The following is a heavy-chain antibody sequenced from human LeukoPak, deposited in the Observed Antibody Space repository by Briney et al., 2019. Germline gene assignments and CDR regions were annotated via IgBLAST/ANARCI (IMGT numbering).Heavy chain of an antibody. CDR1: GGSISSSSYY. J-gene: IGHJ4*02. CDR3: ARLGIAAGGGFDY. CDR2: IYYSGST. Sequence: SETLSLTCTVSGGSISSSSYYWGWIRQPPGKGLEWIGSIYYSGSTYYNPSLKSRVTISVDTSKNQFSLKLSSVTAADTAVYYCARLGIAAGGGFDYWGQGTLVTVSS. D-gene: IGHD6-13*01. V-gene: IGHV4-39*01.